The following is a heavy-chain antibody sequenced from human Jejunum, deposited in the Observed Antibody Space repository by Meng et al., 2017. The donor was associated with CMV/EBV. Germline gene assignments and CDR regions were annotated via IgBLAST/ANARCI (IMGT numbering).Heavy chain of an antibody. Sequence: QITVQESGPTLVNPKRPLTLTCSFSGFSLSTTGVGVGWIRQPPGKALEWLALIYWDDDKRYSPSLRNRLTIIKDTSKNQVVLTMTNMDPVDTGTYYCAHRRGGYNWNDGDFDYWGQGTLVTVSS. J-gene: IGHJ4*02. D-gene: IGHD1-20*01. CDR3: AHRRGGYNWNDGDFDY. CDR2: IYWDDDK. CDR1: GFSLSTTGVG. V-gene: IGHV2-5*02.